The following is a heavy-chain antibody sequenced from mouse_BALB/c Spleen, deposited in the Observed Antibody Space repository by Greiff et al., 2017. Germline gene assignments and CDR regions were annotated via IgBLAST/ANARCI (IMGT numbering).Heavy chain of an antibody. CDR2: ISSGSSTI. CDR3: ARGTSDPYAMDY. V-gene: IGHV5-17*02. D-gene: IGHD6-1*01. CDR1: GFTFSSFG. J-gene: IGHJ4*01. Sequence: EVKLQESGGGLVQPGGSRKLSCAASGFTFSSFGMHWVRQAPEKGLEWVAYISSGSSTIYYADTVKGRFTISRDNPTNTLFLQMTSLRSEDTAMYYCARGTSDPYAMDYWGQGTSVTVSS.